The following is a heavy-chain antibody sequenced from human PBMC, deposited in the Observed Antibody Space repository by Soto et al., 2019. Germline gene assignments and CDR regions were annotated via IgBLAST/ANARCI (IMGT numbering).Heavy chain of an antibody. CDR3: ARGDDTSGYYYAFDH. V-gene: IGHV3-30*03. CDR2: ISYDVSIK. J-gene: IGHJ4*02. D-gene: IGHD3-22*01. CDR1: AFTFSSYE. Sequence: GGSLRLSCAASAFTFSSYEMHWVRQAPGKGLEWVAIISYDVSIKYYADSVKGRFTISRDNSKNTLYLQMNSLRTEDTAVYFCARGDDTSGYYYAFDHWGQGTLVTVSS.